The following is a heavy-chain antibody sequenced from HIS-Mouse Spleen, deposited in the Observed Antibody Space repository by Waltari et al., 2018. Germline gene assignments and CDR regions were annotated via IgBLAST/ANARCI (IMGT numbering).Heavy chain of an antibody. CDR3: ARTRGAAGTRAGWWSDAFDI. Sequence: QVQLVQSGAEVKKPGASVKVSCKASGYTFTSYYMHWVRQAPGQGLEWMGIVNPSGGSNSDGRKFQGRVTMTRDTSTSPVYMELSSLRSEDTAVYYCARTRGAAGTRAGWWSDAFDIWGQGTMVTVSS. CDR1: GYTFTSYY. J-gene: IGHJ3*02. V-gene: IGHV1-46*03. D-gene: IGHD6-13*01. CDR2: VNPSGGSN.